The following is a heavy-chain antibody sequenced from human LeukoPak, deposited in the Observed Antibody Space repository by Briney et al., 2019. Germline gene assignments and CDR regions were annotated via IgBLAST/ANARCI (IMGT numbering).Heavy chain of an antibody. Sequence: PSETLSLTCAVSGGSISSSNWWNWVRQPPGKGLEWIGQIYHSGSTNYNPSLKTRVTISVDKSKSQFSLNLTSVTAADTAVYYCARDRGRYFDWHSFDYWGQGTLVTVSS. D-gene: IGHD3-9*01. CDR1: GGSISSSNW. J-gene: IGHJ4*02. CDR2: IYHSGST. V-gene: IGHV4-4*02. CDR3: ARDRGRYFDWHSFDY.